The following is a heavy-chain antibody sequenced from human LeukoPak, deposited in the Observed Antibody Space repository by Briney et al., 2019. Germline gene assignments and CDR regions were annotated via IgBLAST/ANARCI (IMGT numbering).Heavy chain of an antibody. CDR2: INSGSTYT. CDR1: GFTFSGYM. V-gene: IGHV3-21*01. D-gene: IGHD1-1*01. J-gene: IGHJ4*02. CDR3: ARSLTTLTYEGY. Sequence: GALRLSCSASGFTFSGYMENLGRQAPGEGPGWVSSINSGSTYTYYTESVKGRFTVSRDDAKNSLFLQMNSLRAEDTAIYYCARSLTTLTYEGYWGQGTLVTVSS.